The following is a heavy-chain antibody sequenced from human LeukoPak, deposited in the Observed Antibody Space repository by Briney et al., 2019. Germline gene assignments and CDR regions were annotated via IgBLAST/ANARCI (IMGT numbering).Heavy chain of an antibody. CDR2: FDPEDGET. D-gene: IGHD3-10*01. V-gene: IGHV1-24*01. J-gene: IGHJ6*02. CDR3: ATDGSGSYYNVRGYGMDV. Sequence: GASVKVSCKVSGYTLTELSMHWVRQAPGKGLGWMGGFDPEDGETIYAQKFQGRVTMTEDTSTDTAYMELSSLRSEDTAVYYCATDGSGSYYNVRGYGMDVWGQGTTVTVSS. CDR1: GYTLTELS.